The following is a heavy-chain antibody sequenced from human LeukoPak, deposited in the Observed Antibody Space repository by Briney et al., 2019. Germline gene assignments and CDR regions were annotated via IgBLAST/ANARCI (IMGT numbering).Heavy chain of an antibody. CDR1: GFTFSSYE. D-gene: IGHD1-7*01. V-gene: IGHV3-48*03. CDR2: ISSSGGTI. Sequence: PGGSLRLSCAASGFTFSSYEMNWVRQAPGKGLEWVSYISSSGGTIYYADSVKGRFTISRDDAKNSLYLQMNSLRAEDTAVYYCARVSEYELVDYWGQGTLVTVSS. J-gene: IGHJ4*02. CDR3: ARVSEYELVDY.